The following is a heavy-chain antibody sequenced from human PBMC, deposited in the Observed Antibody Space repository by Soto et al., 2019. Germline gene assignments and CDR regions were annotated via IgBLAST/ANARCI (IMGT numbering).Heavy chain of an antibody. Sequence: QVQLVQSGAEVKRRGSSVKVSCKASGGTFSSYAISWVRQAPGQGLEWMGGIIPIFGTANYAQKFQGRVSITADESTSTAYMELSSLRSEDTAVYYCARDPSRADAFDIWGQGTMVTVSS. CDR1: GGTFSSYA. V-gene: IGHV1-69*12. CDR3: ARDPSRADAFDI. CDR2: IIPIFGTA. J-gene: IGHJ3*02.